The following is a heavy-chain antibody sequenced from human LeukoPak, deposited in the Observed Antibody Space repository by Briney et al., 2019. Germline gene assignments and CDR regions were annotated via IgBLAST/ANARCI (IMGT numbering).Heavy chain of an antibody. V-gene: IGHV1-69*13. CDR3: ARPYSSSSLGYYGMDV. CDR1: GGTFSSYA. CDR2: IIPIFGTA. Sequence: SVKVSCKASGGTFSSYAISWVRQAPGQGLEWMGGIIPIFGTANYAQKFQGRVTITADESTSTAYMELSSLRSGDTAVYYCARPYSSSSLGYYGMDVWGQGTTVTVSS. D-gene: IGHD6-6*01. J-gene: IGHJ6*02.